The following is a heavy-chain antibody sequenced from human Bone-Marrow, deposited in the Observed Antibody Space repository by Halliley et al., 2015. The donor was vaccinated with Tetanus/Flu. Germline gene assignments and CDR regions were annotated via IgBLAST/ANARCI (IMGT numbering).Heavy chain of an antibody. Sequence: TISNGVGTSYADSVEGRFTISRANSKTTLFLQMSSLRAEDTAVYSCAKAHTSTWYGEVNWFDPWGQGTLVTVSS. D-gene: IGHD3-10*01. CDR2: TISNGVGT. CDR3: AKAHTSTWYGEVNWFDP. J-gene: IGHJ5*02. V-gene: IGHV3-23*01.